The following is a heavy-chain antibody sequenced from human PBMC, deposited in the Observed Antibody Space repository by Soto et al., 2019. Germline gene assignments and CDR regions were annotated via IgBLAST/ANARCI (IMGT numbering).Heavy chain of an antibody. J-gene: IGHJ4*02. CDR3: AKAWGTLNY. V-gene: IGHV3-23*01. CDR2: SSGSGRST. Sequence: GGPLRLPGPGSGFSVCSCPMVGVRQSPGKGLEWVSASSGSGRSTYYADSVKGRLTVSRDNSKKTLYLQMNSLGAEDTAVYYCAKAWGTLNYWGQGTLVTVSS. CDR1: GFSVCSCP. D-gene: IGHD3-16*01.